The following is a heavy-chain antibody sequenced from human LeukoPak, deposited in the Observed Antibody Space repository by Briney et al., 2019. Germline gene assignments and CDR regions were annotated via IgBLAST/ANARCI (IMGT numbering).Heavy chain of an antibody. CDR2: ISSSSRYR. Sequence: GGSRRLSCAASGFTFSRYSMNWVHQAPGKGLEWVASISSSSRYRYYADSVKGRFTISRDNAKNSLQLQMNSLRAEDTAVYYCMSYAGRSDDYWGQGTLVTVSS. V-gene: IGHV3-21*01. D-gene: IGHD3-16*01. CDR1: GFTFSRYS. CDR3: MSYAGRSDDY. J-gene: IGHJ4*02.